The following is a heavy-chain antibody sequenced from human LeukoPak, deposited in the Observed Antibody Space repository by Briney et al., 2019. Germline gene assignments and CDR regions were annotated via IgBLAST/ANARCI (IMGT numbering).Heavy chain of an antibody. CDR2: IYYSGST. V-gene: IGHV4-39*07. J-gene: IGHJ4*02. CDR1: GGSISSSSYY. D-gene: IGHD3-9*01. CDR3: ARESLIYDILTGYQYYFDY. Sequence: SVTLSLTCTVSGGSISSSSYYWGWIRQPPGKGLEWIGSIYYSGSTYYNPSLKSRVTISVATSKNQFSLKLSSVTAADTAVYYCARESLIYDILTGYQYYFDYWGQGTLVTVSS.